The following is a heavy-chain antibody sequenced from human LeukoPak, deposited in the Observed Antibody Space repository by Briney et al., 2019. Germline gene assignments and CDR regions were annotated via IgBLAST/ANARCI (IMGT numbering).Heavy chain of an antibody. CDR1: GLTFSNSW. CDR2: INPDGNKK. V-gene: IGHV3-7*01. CDR3: ARDLAYSRLDY. Sequence: GGSLRLSCAVSGLTFSNSWMDWVRQAPGKGLEWVASINPDGNKKYSADSVKGRFTISRDNAENSLYLQMNSLRVEDTAFYYCARDLAYSRLDYWGRGMLVTVSS. J-gene: IGHJ4*02. D-gene: IGHD5-18*01.